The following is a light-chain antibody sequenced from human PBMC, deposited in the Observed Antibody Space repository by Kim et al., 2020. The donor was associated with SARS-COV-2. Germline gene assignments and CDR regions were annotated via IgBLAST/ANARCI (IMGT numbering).Light chain of an antibody. Sequence: SPGERATLSCRASQSVSSSYLAWYQQKPGQAPWLLIYGASSRATGIPDRFSGSGSGTDFTLTISRLEPEDFAVYYCQQYGGSPLYTFGQGTKLEI. J-gene: IGKJ2*01. V-gene: IGKV3-20*01. CDR3: QQYGGSPLYT. CDR1: QSVSSSY. CDR2: GAS.